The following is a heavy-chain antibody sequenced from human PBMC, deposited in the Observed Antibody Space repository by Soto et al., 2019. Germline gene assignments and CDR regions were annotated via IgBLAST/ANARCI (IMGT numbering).Heavy chain of an antibody. V-gene: IGHV3-30*03. CDR3: AESSSWPYYYYGMDV. CDR1: GFTFSSYG. Sequence: GGSLRLSCAASGFTFSSYGMHWVRQAPGKGLEWVAVISYDGSNKYYADSVKGRFTISRDNSKNTLYLQMNSLRAEDTAVYYCAESSSWPYYYYGMDVWGQGTTVTVSS. J-gene: IGHJ6*02. CDR2: ISYDGSNK. D-gene: IGHD6-13*01.